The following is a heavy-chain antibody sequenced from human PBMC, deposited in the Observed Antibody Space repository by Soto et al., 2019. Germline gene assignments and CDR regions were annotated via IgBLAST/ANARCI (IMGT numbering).Heavy chain of an antibody. V-gene: IGHV3-9*01. CDR2: ISWNSDNV. D-gene: IGHD6-13*01. J-gene: IGHJ3*01. CDR3: AKSTESSNLNALYV. Sequence: EVQLVESGGGLGQPGGSLRLSCAASGFTFDDYDMHWVRHAPGKGLEWVSGISWNSDNVGYGDSVKGRFTISRDNAKNSLCLQMNGLRAEDTAFYYCAKSTESSNLNALYVGGQGTTVTVS. CDR1: GFTFDDYD.